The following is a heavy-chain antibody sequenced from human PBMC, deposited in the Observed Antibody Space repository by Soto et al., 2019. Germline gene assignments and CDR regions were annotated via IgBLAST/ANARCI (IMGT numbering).Heavy chain of an antibody. CDR2: IYYSGST. D-gene: IGHD3-22*01. V-gene: IGHV4-30-4*01. Sequence: PWETLSLTCTVSGGSISSGDYYWSWIRQPPGKGLEWIGYIYYSGSTYYNPSLKSRVTISVDTSKNQFSLKLSSVTAADTAVYYCASSLYYYDSSGYYLEWFDPWGQGTLVTVSS. CDR1: GGSISSGDYY. CDR3: ASSLYYYDSSGYYLEWFDP. J-gene: IGHJ5*02.